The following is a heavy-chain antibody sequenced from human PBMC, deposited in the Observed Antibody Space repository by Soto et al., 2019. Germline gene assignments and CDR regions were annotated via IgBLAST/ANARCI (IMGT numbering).Heavy chain of an antibody. Sequence: DVQLVESGGGLVQTGGSLRPSYVASGIPGSSNYMTLVRHAPGTGLEWVSVLHSGGDTYYSNSVKSRFTTSRHETTTTLFLQMTSYIAAESNENYCGRDGPYYYASRIDVWAQGPKVTLSS. D-gene: IGHD3-10*01. V-gene: IGHV3-53*04. CDR2: LHSGGDT. J-gene: IGHJ6*02. CDR3: GRDGPYYYASRIDV. CDR1: GIPGSSNY.